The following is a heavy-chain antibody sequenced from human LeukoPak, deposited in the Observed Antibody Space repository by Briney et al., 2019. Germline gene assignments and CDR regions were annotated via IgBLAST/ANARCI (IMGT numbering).Heavy chain of an antibody. CDR2: ISGSSSYT. CDR3: ATRGHSSSWYYFDY. J-gene: IGHJ4*02. Sequence: GRSLRLSCAASGFTFSDYYMNWIRQAPGKGLEWVSCISGSSSYTNYADSVKGRFTISRDNAKTSLYLQMNSLRAEDTAVYYCATRGHSSSWYYFDYWGQGTLVTVSS. CDR1: GFTFSDYY. V-gene: IGHV3-11*03. D-gene: IGHD6-13*01.